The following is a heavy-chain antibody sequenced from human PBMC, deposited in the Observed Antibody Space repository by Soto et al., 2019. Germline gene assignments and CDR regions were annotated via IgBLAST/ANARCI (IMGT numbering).Heavy chain of an antibody. CDR3: ARDRTGSRDYLDY. CDR1: GGSISSGGYY. CDR2: IYYSGST. D-gene: IGHD4-17*01. J-gene: IGHJ4*02. Sequence: QVQLQESGPGLVKPSQTLSLTCTVSGGSISSGGYYWRWIRQHPGKGLEWIGYIYYSGSTYYNPSLKRRVTISVDTSKNQFSLKLSSLTAADTAVYYCARDRTGSRDYLDYWGQGTLVTVSS. V-gene: IGHV4-31*03.